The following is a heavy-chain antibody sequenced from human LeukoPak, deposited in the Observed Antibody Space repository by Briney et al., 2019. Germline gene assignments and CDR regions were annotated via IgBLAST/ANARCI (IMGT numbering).Heavy chain of an antibody. CDR1: GYTFTSYD. CDR3: ARDGRPADDGYGDYNWFDP. J-gene: IGHJ5*02. Sequence: EASVKVSCKASGYTFTSYDINWVRQATGQGLEWMGWMNPNSGNTGYAQKFQGRVTITRNTSISTAYMELSSLRAEDTAVYYCARDGRPADDGYGDYNWFDPWGQGTLVTVSS. V-gene: IGHV1-8*03. CDR2: MNPNSGNT. D-gene: IGHD4-17*01.